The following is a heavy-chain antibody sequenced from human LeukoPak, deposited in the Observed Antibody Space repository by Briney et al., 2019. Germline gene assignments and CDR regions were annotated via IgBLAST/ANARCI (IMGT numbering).Heavy chain of an antibody. J-gene: IGHJ5*02. V-gene: IGHV3-15*01. CDR3: TTSPLYDFWSGYTWWFDP. D-gene: IGHD3-3*01. CDR2: IKSKTDGGTT. Sequence: GGSLRLSCAASGFTFSNAWMSWVRQAPGKGLEWVGRIKSKTDGGTTDYAAPVKGRFTISRDDSKNTLYLQMNSLKTEDTAVYYCTTSPLYDFWSGYTWWFDPWGQGTLVTVSS. CDR1: GFTFSNAW.